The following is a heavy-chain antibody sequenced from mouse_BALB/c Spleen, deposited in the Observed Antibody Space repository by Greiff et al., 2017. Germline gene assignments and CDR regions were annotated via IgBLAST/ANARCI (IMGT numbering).Heavy chain of an antibody. D-gene: IGHD1-1*01. CDR3: ARGGYYGSSQGWFAY. J-gene: IGHJ3*01. CDR1: GYTFTDYN. Sequence: AQLQQSGPELVKPGASVKISCKASGYTFTDYNMHWVKQSHGKSLEWIGYIYPYNGGTGYNQKFKSKATLTVDNSSSTAYMELRSLTSEDSAVYYCARGGYYGSSQGWFAYWGQGTLVTVSA. V-gene: IGHV1S29*02. CDR2: IYPYNGGT.